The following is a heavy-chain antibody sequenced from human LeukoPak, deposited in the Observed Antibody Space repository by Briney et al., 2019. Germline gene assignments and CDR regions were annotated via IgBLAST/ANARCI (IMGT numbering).Heavy chain of an antibody. CDR3: ARDADSSGYYPISVFDY. D-gene: IGHD3-22*01. J-gene: IGHJ4*02. V-gene: IGHV3-23*01. Sequence: GGSLRLSCAASGFTFSSYAMSWVRQAPGEGLEWVSGMSGSGGSTYYADSVKGRFTISRDNSKNTLYLQMNSLRAEDTAVYYCARDADSSGYYPISVFDYWGQGTLVTVSS. CDR1: GFTFSSYA. CDR2: MSGSGGST.